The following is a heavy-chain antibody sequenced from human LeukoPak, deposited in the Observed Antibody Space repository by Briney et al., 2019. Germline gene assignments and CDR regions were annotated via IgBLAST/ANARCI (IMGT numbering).Heavy chain of an antibody. V-gene: IGHV4-4*07. J-gene: IGHJ1*01. CDR3: AQDSGDGYFQY. CDR1: GGSIRIYY. Sequence: PSETLSLTCTVSGGSIRIYYWNWIRQPAGKGLEWIGRIQSSGTTNHNPSLKSRVTMSVDTSKNQFSLTLRSVTAADTAVYYCAQDSGDGYFQYWGQGTRVTVSS. D-gene: IGHD4-17*01. CDR2: IQSSGTT.